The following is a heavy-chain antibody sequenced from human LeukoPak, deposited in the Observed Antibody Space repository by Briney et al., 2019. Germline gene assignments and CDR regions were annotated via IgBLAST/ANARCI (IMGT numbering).Heavy chain of an antibody. V-gene: IGHV3-21*01. CDR3: ARPHCSSTSCYGHYFQH. CDR1: GFTFSSYS. Sequence: KPGGSLRLSCAASGFTFSSYSMNWVRQAPGKGLEWVSSISSSSSYIYYADSVKGRFTISRDNAKNSLYLQMNSLRAEDTAVYYCARPHCSSTSCYGHYFQHWGQGTLVTVSS. J-gene: IGHJ1*01. CDR2: ISSSSSYI. D-gene: IGHD2-2*01.